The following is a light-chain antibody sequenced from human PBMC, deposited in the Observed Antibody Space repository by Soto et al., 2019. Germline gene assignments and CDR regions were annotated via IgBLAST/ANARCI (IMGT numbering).Light chain of an antibody. CDR2: GAS. Sequence: EIVMTQSPATLSVSPGQRASLSCRASQSISTNLAWYQQRPARSPRPLIFGASTRATGVPARFSGSGSGTYFTLTIRSLQSEDFAVYYCQQYNKWPLFTFGPGTRVDIK. V-gene: IGKV3-15*01. CDR1: QSISTN. CDR3: QQYNKWPLFT. J-gene: IGKJ3*01.